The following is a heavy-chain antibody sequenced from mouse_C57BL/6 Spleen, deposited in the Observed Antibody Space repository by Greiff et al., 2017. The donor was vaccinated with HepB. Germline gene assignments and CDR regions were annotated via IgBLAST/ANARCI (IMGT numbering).Heavy chain of an antibody. CDR3: ARHGDYGSSYWFAY. J-gene: IGHJ3*01. D-gene: IGHD1-1*01. V-gene: IGHV5-9*01. Sequence: EVNLVESGGGLVKPGGSLKLSCAASGFTFSSYTMSWVRQTPEKRLEWVATISGGGGNTYYPDSVKGRFTISRDNAKNTLYLQMISLRSEDTALYYCARHGDYGSSYWFAYWGQGTLVTVSA. CDR1: GFTFSSYT. CDR2: ISGGGGNT.